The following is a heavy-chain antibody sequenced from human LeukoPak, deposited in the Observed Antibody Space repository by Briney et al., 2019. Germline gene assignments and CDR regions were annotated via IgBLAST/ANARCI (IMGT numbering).Heavy chain of an antibody. V-gene: IGHV1-69*04. CDR1: VDTFSRFA. CDR2: IIPNLGSA. J-gene: IGHJ6*03. D-gene: IGHD3-9*01. Sequence: ASVKVSFKASVDTFSRFAIGWVRQAPGQGLEWMGRIIPNLGSAKYAQRFQGRVTITADKSTSISYMELSGLRSEDTAVYYCARAIYYDIMTGYSDYYSYYMDVWGKGTTLTVSS. CDR3: ARAIYYDIMTGYSDYYSYYMDV.